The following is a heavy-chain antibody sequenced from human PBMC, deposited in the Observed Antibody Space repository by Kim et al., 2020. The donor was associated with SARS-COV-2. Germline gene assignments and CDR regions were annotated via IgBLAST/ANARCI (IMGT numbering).Heavy chain of an antibody. CDR2: FEPEDGEA. D-gene: IGHD7-27*01. J-gene: IGHJ4*02. Sequence: ASVKVSCKVSGYRFTDLSMHWVRQSPEKGLEWLGGFEPEDGEAIYALEFQGRVAFTADTRGDTAYMELSSLRSDDTAIYYCVSGEPTDYWGQGTLVTVS. V-gene: IGHV1-24*01. CDR3: VSGEPTDY. CDR1: GYRFTDLS.